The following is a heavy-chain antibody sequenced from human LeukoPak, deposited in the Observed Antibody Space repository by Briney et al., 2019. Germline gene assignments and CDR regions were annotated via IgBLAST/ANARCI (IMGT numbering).Heavy chain of an antibody. J-gene: IGHJ4*02. CDR3: AKNGEQFDY. V-gene: IGHV3-7*02. CDR2: INQGGSER. Sequence: AGGSLRLSCAASGFTFSSYEMNWVRQAPGKGLEWVANINQGGSERHYVDSVKGRFTISRDNAKNSLYLQMNSLRAEDTAVYYCAKNGEQFDYWGQGTLVTVSS. CDR1: GFTFSSYE. D-gene: IGHD4-17*01.